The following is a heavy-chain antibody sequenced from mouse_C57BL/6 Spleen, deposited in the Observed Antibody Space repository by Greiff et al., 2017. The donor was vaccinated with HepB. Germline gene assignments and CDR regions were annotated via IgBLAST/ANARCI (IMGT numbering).Heavy chain of an antibody. V-gene: IGHV1-69*01. J-gene: IGHJ2*01. CDR1: GYTFTSYW. Sequence: QVQLQQSGAELVMPGASVKLSCKASGYTFTSYWMHWVKQRPGQGLEWIGEIDPSDSYTNYNQTFKGKSTLTVDKSSSTAYMQLSSLTSEDSAVYYCARRKYWGLDYCGQGTTLTVSS. D-gene: IGHD5-1-1*01. CDR3: ARRKYWGLDY. CDR2: IDPSDSYT.